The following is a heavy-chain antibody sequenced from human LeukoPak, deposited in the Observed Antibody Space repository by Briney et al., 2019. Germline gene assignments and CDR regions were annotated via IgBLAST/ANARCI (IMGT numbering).Heavy chain of an antibody. CDR1: GYTFTSYG. CDR2: ISAYNGNT. V-gene: IGHV1-18*01. CDR3: ARGLPTIEYSRPYNWFDP. Sequence: ASVKVSCKASGYTFTSYGISWVRQAPGQGLEWMGWISAYNGNTNYAQKLQGRVTMTTDTSTSTAYMELRSLRSDDTAVYYRARGLPTIEYSRPYNWFDPWGQGTLVTVSS. J-gene: IGHJ5*02. D-gene: IGHD6-6*01.